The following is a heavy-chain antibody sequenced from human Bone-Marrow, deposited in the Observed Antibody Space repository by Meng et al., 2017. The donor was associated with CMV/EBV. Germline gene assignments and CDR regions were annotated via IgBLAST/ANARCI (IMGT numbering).Heavy chain of an antibody. J-gene: IGHJ6*02. V-gene: IGHV1-2*02. CDR2: INPNSGGT. Sequence: ASVKVSCKASGYIFPGYYMHWVRQDPGQGLEWMGWINPNSGGTNYAQKFQGRVTMTRDTSISTAYMELSRLRSDDTAVYYCARVTIFSMTTVHIDARCGMEVWGQGTTITVSS. D-gene: IGHD4-11*01. CDR1: GYIFPGYY. CDR3: ARVTIFSMTTVHIDARCGMEV.